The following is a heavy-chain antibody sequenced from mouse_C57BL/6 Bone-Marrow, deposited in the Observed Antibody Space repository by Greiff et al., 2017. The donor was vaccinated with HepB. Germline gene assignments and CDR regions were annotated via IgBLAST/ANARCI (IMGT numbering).Heavy chain of an antibody. CDR2: ISSGGSYT. Sequence: EVMVVESGGDLVKPGGSLKLSCAASGFTFSSYGMSWVRQTPDKRLEWVATISSGGSYTYYPDSVKGRFTISRDNAKNTLYLQMSSLKSEDTAMYYCARREEGFAYWGQGTLVTVSA. V-gene: IGHV5-6*02. J-gene: IGHJ3*01. CDR3: ARREEGFAY. CDR1: GFTFSSYG.